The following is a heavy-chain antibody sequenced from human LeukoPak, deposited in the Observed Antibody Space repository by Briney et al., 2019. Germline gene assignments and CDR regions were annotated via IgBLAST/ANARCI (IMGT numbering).Heavy chain of an antibody. Sequence: GGSLRLSCAASVFIFSNFAISWVRQAPGKGLEWVSGISASGASTYYADSVKGRFTISRYNSNNTLYLQMNSLRAGYTAVYYCAYQPSGDSSIHWGQGTLVTVSS. CDR1: VFIFSNFA. J-gene: IGHJ4*02. CDR2: ISASGAST. D-gene: IGHD6-13*01. V-gene: IGHV3-23*01. CDR3: AYQPSGDSSIH.